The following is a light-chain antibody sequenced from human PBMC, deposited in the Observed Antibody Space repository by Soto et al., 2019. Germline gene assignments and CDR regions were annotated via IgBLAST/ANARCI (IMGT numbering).Light chain of an antibody. CDR2: KAS. CDR3: QQYNKRLWT. J-gene: IGKJ1*01. V-gene: IGKV1-5*03. CDR1: QSISSW. Sequence: DIQMTQSPSNLSASVGDRVTITCLASQSISSWLAWYQQKPGKAPKLLIYKASTLESGVPSRFSGSGSGTEFTLTISSLQSEDFAVYHCQQYNKRLWTFGQGTKVDIK.